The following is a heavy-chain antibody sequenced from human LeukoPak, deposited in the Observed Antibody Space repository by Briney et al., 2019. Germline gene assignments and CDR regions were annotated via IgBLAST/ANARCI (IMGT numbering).Heavy chain of an antibody. D-gene: IGHD6-13*01. J-gene: IGHJ3*01. CDR1: GFTFSSYA. CDR2: ISNDGNNK. CDR3: ARDMAAAGPITD. V-gene: IGHV3-30*04. Sequence: GGSLRLSCAASGFTFSSYAMHWVRQAPGKGLEWVAVISNDGNNKYYADSVKGRISISRDNAKNSLYLQMNSLRAEDTAVYYCARDMAAAGPITDWGQGTMVTVSS.